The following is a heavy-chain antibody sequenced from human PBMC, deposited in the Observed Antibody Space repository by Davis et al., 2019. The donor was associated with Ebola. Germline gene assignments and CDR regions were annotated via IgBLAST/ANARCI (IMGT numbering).Heavy chain of an antibody. CDR3: ARERTYCGGDCLDY. CDR1: GFSFSIYW. V-gene: IGHV3-7*01. J-gene: IGHJ4*02. D-gene: IGHD2-21*01. CDR2: IKEDGGAE. Sequence: PGGSLRLSCAASGFSFSIYWMHWVRQAPGKGLEWVATIKEDGGAEFYPDSVKGRFTISRDNAKKSLYLQMNSLRVEDTALYYCARERTYCGGDCLDYWGQGTLVTVSS.